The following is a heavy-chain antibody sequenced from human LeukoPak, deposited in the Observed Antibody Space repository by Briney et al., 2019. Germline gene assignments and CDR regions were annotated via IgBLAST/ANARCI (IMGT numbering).Heavy chain of an antibody. D-gene: IGHD5-18*01. CDR3: ARDLGLDTTMIFFDY. CDR2: ISAYNGHT. V-gene: IGHV1-18*01. Sequence: ASVKVSCKASGYTFTSFGISWVRQAPGQGPEWMGWISAYNGHTNYIQKFQGRVTMTTDTSTNTAYMELRSLTSDDTAVCYCARDLGLDTTMIFFDYWGQGTLVTVSS. J-gene: IGHJ4*02. CDR1: GYTFTSFG.